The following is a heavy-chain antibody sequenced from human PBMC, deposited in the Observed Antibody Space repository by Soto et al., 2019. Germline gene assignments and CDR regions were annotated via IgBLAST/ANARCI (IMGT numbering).Heavy chain of an antibody. Sequence: QVQLVESGGGVVQPGRSLRLSCAASGFSLSNNGMHWVRQAPGKGLEWVAVISYDGNNKYYADSVKGRFTISRDNSKNPVYLEMNNLGAEDTAMYYCAKGGSGNYLTYYYYYGMDVWGQGTTVTVSS. J-gene: IGHJ6*02. CDR2: ISYDGNNK. CDR3: AKGGSGNYLTYYYYYGMDV. CDR1: GFSLSNNG. V-gene: IGHV3-30*18. D-gene: IGHD3-22*01.